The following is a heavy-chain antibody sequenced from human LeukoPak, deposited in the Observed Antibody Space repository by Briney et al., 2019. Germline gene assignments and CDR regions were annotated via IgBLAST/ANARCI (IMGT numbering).Heavy chain of an antibody. Sequence: ASVKVSCKASGYTFTGYYMHWVRQAPGQGLEWMGWINPNSGGTNYAQKFQGRVTMTRDTSISTAYMELSRLRSDDTALYYCARTSGVRGVMAYWGQGTLVTVSS. J-gene: IGHJ4*02. CDR2: INPNSGGT. CDR3: ARTSGVRGVMAY. CDR1: GYTFTGYY. D-gene: IGHD3-10*01. V-gene: IGHV1-2*02.